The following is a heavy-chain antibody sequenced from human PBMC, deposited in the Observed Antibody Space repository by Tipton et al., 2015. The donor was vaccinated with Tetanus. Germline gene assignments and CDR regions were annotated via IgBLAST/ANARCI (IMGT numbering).Heavy chain of an antibody. Sequence: SLRLSCEASGFQFSSYAMHWVRQAPGKGLEWLAVIWYDGSDRFYADSVKGRFTISRDNSRNTLALQMTSLRADDTAVYYCARALIEAAGDYGDYWGQGTLVTVSS. CDR1: GFQFSSYA. V-gene: IGHV3-33*01. CDR2: IWYDGSDR. J-gene: IGHJ4*02. CDR3: ARALIEAAGDYGDY. D-gene: IGHD6-13*01.